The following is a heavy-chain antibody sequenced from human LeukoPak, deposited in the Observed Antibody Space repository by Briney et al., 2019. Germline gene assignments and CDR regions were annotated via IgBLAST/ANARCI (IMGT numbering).Heavy chain of an antibody. CDR3: ARATMVRGRVDNSDQQSYWYFGL. V-gene: IGHV4-61*02. CDR1: GDSLSSGSYY. Sequence: SQTLSLTCTDSGDSLSSGSYYWSWIRQPAGKGLEWIGCIYTSGSTNYNPSLKSRVTISVDTSKNQFSLKLSSVTAADTAVYYCARATMVRGRVDNSDQQSYWYFGLWGRRTLVTVSS. CDR2: IYTSGST. J-gene: IGHJ2*01. D-gene: IGHD3-10*01.